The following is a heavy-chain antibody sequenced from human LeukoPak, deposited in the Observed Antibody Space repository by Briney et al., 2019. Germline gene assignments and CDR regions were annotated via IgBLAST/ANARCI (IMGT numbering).Heavy chain of an antibody. J-gene: IGHJ4*02. CDR1: GFTFTRFD. CDR3: AKGAAYSTTGRPYYFDY. CDR2: IGTSGDA. V-gene: IGHV3-13*01. Sequence: GGSLRLSCVASGFTFTRFDMHWVRQPPGKSLQWVSSIGTSGDAYSLECVKGRFSISRDDAANSLHLQMSSLRADDTAVYYCAKGAAYSTTGRPYYFDYWGQGILVTVSS. D-gene: IGHD2/OR15-2a*01.